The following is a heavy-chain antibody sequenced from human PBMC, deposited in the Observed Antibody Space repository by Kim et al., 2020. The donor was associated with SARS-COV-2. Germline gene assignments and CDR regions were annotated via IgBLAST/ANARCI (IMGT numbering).Heavy chain of an antibody. Sequence: SETLSLTCTVSGVSISTSGYYWVWIRQPPGKGLEWIISGYYTWITYYNPSLRSLITISVDTSKNQFSLKLSSVTAGDTAVYYCARHFRGTSIRFLGLFQLDYWGQGTLVTVSS. CDR3: ARHFRGTSIRFLGLFQLDY. V-gene: IGHV4-39*01. CDR2: GYYTWIT. CDR1: GVSISTSGYY. D-gene: IGHD2-21*01. J-gene: IGHJ4*02.